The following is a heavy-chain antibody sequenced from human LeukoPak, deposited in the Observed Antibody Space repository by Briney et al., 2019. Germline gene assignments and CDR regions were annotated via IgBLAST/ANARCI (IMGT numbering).Heavy chain of an antibody. V-gene: IGHV3-23*01. Sequence: GGSLRLSCAASGFTFSSYAMSWVRQAPGKGLEWVSAISSSGGSTYYADSVKGRFTISRDNSKNTLYLQMNSLRAEDTAVYYCAKTGYGDYVSIDWFDPWGQGTLVTVSS. CDR1: GFTFSSYA. J-gene: IGHJ5*02. D-gene: IGHD4-17*01. CDR3: AKTGYGDYVSIDWFDP. CDR2: ISSSGGST.